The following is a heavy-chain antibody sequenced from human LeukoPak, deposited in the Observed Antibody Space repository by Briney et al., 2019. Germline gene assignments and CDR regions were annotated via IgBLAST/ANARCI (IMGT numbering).Heavy chain of an antibody. CDR3: AKIPQRGYDFWSGYYKYFDY. CDR1: GGTFSTYA. CDR2: ISGSGGNT. V-gene: IGHV3-23*01. D-gene: IGHD3-3*01. Sequence: GGSLRLSCTVSGGTFSTYAMSWVRQAPGKGLEWVSAISGSGGNTYYADSVKGRFTISRDNSKNTLYLQMNSLRAEDTAVYYCAKIPQRGYDFWSGYYKYFDYWGQGTLVTVSS. J-gene: IGHJ4*02.